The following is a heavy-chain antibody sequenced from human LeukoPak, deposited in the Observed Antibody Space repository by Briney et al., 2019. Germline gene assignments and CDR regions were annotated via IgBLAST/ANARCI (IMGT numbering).Heavy chain of an antibody. CDR1: GYNFIDYY. CDR2: INSKSGGT. D-gene: IGHD3-10*01. CDR3: ARGGGTMVRGVPFDY. Sequence: AASVKVSCKAAGYNFIDYYIFWVRQAPGQGLEWMGWINSKSGGTSYAQKFQGRVTMTSDTSISTAYMELSRLRSDDTAVYYCARGGGTMVRGVPFDYWGQGTLVTVSS. J-gene: IGHJ4*02. V-gene: IGHV1-2*02.